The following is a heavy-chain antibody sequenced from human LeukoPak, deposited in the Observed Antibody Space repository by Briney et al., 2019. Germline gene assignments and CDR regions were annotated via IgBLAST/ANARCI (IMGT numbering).Heavy chain of an antibody. CDR2: MYYSGGT. Sequence: SETLTLTCTVSGGSINSYYWSWIRQPPGKGLEWIGHMYYSGGTNYNPSLKSRVTISVDTSKNQFSLKLSSVTAADTAVYYCTRRCKDAYTLYCFDYWGQGTLVTVSS. D-gene: IGHD5-24*01. V-gene: IGHV4-59*01. CDR1: GGSINSYY. CDR3: TRRCKDAYTLYCFDY. J-gene: IGHJ4*02.